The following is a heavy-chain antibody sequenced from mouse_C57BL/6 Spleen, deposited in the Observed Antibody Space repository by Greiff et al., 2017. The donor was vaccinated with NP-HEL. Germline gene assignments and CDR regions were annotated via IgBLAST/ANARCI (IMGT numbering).Heavy chain of an antibody. J-gene: IGHJ3*01. CDR2: INYDGSST. Sequence: KLVESEGGLVQPGSSMKLSCTASGFTFSDYYMAWVRQVPEKGLEWVANINYDGSSTYYLDSLKSRFIISRDNAKNILYLQMSSLKSEDTATYYCAREGYGSSGFAYWGQGTLVTVSA. CDR1: GFTFSDYY. V-gene: IGHV5-16*01. CDR3: AREGYGSSGFAY. D-gene: IGHD1-1*01.